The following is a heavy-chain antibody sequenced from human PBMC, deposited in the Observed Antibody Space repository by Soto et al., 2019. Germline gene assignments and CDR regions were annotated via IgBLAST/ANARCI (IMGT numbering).Heavy chain of an antibody. CDR2: ISGSGGST. CDR3: AKERGGYDIGSGYVYWYFDR. D-gene: IGHD3-3*01. J-gene: IGHJ2*01. V-gene: IGHV3-23*01. CDR1: GFTFSSYA. Sequence: EVQRLESGGGLVQPGGSLRLSCAASGFTFSSYAMSWVRQAPGKGLEWVSAISGSGGSTYYADSVKGRFTISRDISKNTLYLQMNSLSAEDTALYYCAKERGGYDIGSGYVYWYFDRWGRRTLVTV.